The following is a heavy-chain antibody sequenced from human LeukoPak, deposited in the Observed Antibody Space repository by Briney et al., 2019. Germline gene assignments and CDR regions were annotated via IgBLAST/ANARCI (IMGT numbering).Heavy chain of an antibody. CDR2: IYYSGST. V-gene: IGHV4-30-4*01. J-gene: IGHJ4*02. CDR3: ARHYGPYSSSAYYFDY. Sequence: SETLSLTCTVSGGSISSGDYYWSWIRQPPGKGLEWIGYIYYSGSTYYNPSLKSRVTISVDTSKNQFSLKLSSVTAADTAVYYCARHYGPYSSSAYYFDYWGQGTLVTVSS. CDR1: GGSISSGDYY. D-gene: IGHD6-6*01.